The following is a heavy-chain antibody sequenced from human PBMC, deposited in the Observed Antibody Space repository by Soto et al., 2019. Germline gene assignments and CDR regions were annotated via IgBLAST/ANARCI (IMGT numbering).Heavy chain of an antibody. Sequence: EVQLVESGGGLVQPGGSLILSCAASGFTFSDHYMDWVRQAPGKGLEWVGGVRNKAHSYNTEYAASVRGRFNISRDDSRNSRYAQMNSLQTEDTAVYCCTSSWGDYRYFGYWGQGALVTVSS. CDR1: GFTFSDHY. CDR2: VRNKAHSYNT. D-gene: IGHD4-17*01. CDR3: TSSWGDYRYFGY. J-gene: IGHJ4*02. V-gene: IGHV3-72*01.